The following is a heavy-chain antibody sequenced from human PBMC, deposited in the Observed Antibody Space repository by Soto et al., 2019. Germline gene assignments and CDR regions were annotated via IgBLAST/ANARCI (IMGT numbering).Heavy chain of an antibody. CDR1: GFTFSSYS. CDR2: IFSSDSSA. J-gene: IGHJ4*02. V-gene: IGHV5-51*01. D-gene: IGHD2-2*01. CDR3: GTWRGSSWFDY. Sequence: PGESVKISCKASGFTFSSYSLGWVRHMPGKGLQWMGNIFSSDSSAKYSPSFVGQVTISVDRSINTAYLQWSSLKASDTAIYYCGTWRGSSWFDYWGPGTLVTVSS.